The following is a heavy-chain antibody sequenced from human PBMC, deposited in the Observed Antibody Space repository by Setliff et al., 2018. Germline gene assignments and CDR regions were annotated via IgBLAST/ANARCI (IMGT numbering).Heavy chain of an antibody. D-gene: IGHD6-13*01. V-gene: IGHV3-73*01. CDR2: IRSKSDSYAT. CDR1: GFTLSGSA. CDR3: AAAPAGSDVFDM. J-gene: IGHJ3*02. Sequence: GGSLRLSWAASGFTLSGSAMYWVRQASGKGLEWVGRIRSKSDSYATIYAASVRGRFTISRDDSKNTAYLQMNSLKTEDTAVYYCAAAPAGSDVFDMWGQGTMVTVSS.